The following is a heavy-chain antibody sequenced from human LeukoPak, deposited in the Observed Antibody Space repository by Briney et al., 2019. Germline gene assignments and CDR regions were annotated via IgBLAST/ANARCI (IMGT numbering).Heavy chain of an antibody. CDR1: GGDKSFGIYY. D-gene: IGHD3-3*01. V-gene: IGHV4-34*01. J-gene: IGHJ4*02. CDR3: ARRPRITIFGVVSYYFDY. CDR2: INHSGRT. Sequence: PSETLSLTCAVYGGDKSFGIYYWIRQPPGKGLEWIGEINHSGRTNYNPSLKSRVTISLDTSRDQFSLKLTSVTAADTAVYYCARRPRITIFGVVSYYFDYWGQGTLVTVSS.